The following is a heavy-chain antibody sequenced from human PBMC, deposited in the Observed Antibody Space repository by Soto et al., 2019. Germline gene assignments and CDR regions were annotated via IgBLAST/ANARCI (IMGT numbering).Heavy chain of an antibody. D-gene: IGHD3-22*01. Sequence: SETLSLTCTVSGASTSLYYWSWIRQAPGRGLQWIAFIYYSGSTKYNPSLRSRVTISVDTSKNQLSLKLDSLTAADTAVYFCARGVGSKNYYDMSGFFSGYYFDYWGQGALVTVSS. CDR3: ARGVGSKNYYDMSGFFSGYYFDY. J-gene: IGHJ4*02. CDR1: GASTSLYY. CDR2: IYYSGST. V-gene: IGHV4-59*01.